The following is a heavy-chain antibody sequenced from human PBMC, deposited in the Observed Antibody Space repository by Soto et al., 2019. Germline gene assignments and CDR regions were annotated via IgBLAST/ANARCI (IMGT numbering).Heavy chain of an antibody. V-gene: IGHV3-15*07. CDR3: TTVPIDILTGLPDDY. D-gene: IGHD3-9*01. Sequence: PGGSLRLSWAASGFTFSNAWMNRVRQATGKGLEWVGRIKSKTDGGTTDYAAPVKGRFTISRDDSKNTLYLQMNSLKTEDTAVYYCTTVPIDILTGLPDDYWGQGTLVTVSS. CDR1: GFTFSNAW. CDR2: IKSKTDGGTT. J-gene: IGHJ4*02.